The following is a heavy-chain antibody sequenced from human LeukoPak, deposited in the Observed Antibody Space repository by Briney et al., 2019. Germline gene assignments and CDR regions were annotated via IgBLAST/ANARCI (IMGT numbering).Heavy chain of an antibody. D-gene: IGHD2-21*01. V-gene: IGHV4-59*12. CDR3: ARVVMGNYYYYMDV. J-gene: IGHJ6*03. Sequence: SETLSLTCTVSGGSISNYYWSWIRQPPGKGLEWIGCVSYSGSTNYNPSLKSRVTISVDTSKNQFSLKLSSVTAADTAVYYCARVVMGNYYYYMDVWGKGTTVTVSS. CDR1: GGSISNYY. CDR2: VSYSGST.